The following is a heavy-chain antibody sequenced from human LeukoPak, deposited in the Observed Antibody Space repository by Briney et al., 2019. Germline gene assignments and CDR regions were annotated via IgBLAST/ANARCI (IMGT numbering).Heavy chain of an antibody. CDR1: GFTFRTFT. J-gene: IGHJ6*02. Sequence: PAGSLRLSCAASGFTFRTFTMNWVRPAPGKGLEWVSFISSTSESISYADAVKGRFTISRDNAKNSLYLQMHSLREEDTAVYYCGGEFSSSPASMDVWGQGATVTVSS. D-gene: IGHD6-13*01. V-gene: IGHV3-21*06. CDR3: GGEFSSSPASMDV. CDR2: ISSTSESI.